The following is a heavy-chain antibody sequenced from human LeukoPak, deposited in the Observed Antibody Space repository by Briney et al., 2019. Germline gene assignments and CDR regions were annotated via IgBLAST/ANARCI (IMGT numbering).Heavy chain of an antibody. D-gene: IGHD4-17*01. CDR2: IYHSGST. J-gene: IGHJ4*02. CDR1: GYSISSGYY. Sequence: SETLSLTCTVSGYSISSGYYWGWIRQPPGKGLEWIGSIYHSGSTYYNPSLKSRVTISVDTSKNQFSLKLNSVTAADTAVYYCARAGYGDSDFDYWGQGTLVTVSS. CDR3: ARAGYGDSDFDY. V-gene: IGHV4-38-2*02.